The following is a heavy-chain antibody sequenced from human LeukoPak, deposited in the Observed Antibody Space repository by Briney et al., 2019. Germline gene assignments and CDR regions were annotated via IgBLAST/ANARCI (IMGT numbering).Heavy chain of an antibody. CDR1: GFTFSSSA. V-gene: IGHV3-23*01. CDR3: ARGIAGYCSSTSCYRGVTD. J-gene: IGHJ4*02. Sequence: PGGSLRLSCAASGFTFSSSAMSWVRQAPGKGLEWVSAISNNGGYTYYADSVQGRFTISRDNSKSTLCLQMNSLRAEDTAVYYCARGIAGYCSSTSCYRGVTDWGQGTLVTVSS. CDR2: ISNNGGYT. D-gene: IGHD2-2*02.